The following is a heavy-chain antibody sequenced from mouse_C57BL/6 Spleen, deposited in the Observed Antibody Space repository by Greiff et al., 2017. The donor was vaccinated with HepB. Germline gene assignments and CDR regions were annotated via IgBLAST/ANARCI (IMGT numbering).Heavy chain of an antibody. Sequence: EVQLQQSGPVLVKPGASVKMSCKASGYTFTDYYMNWVKQSHGKSLEWIGVINPYNGGTSYNQKFKGKATLTVDKSSSTAYMELNSLTSEDSAVYYCARRGGDYDAYFDVWGTGTTVTVSS. CDR2: INPYNGGT. D-gene: IGHD2-4*01. CDR1: GYTFTDYY. J-gene: IGHJ1*03. CDR3: ARRGGDYDAYFDV. V-gene: IGHV1-19*01.